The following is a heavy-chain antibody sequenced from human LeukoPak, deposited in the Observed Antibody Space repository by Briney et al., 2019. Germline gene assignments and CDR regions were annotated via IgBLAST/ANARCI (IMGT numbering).Heavy chain of an antibody. CDR3: ARDNYERKFDY. D-gene: IGHD3-22*01. V-gene: IGHV1-2*02. CDR2: IDPNNGDT. CDR1: GYTVTSLY. J-gene: IGHJ4*02. Sequence: ASVKVSCKASGYTVTSLYMHWVRQAPGQGLEWMGLIDPNNGDTYSSPKFRARVTMTRDTSTNTVYMDLNSLTSEDTAAYYCARDNYERKFDYWGQGTPVAVSS.